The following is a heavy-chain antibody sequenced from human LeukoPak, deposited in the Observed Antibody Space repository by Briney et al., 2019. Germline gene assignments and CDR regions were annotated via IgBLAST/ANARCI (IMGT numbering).Heavy chain of an antibody. Sequence: TGGSLRLSCAASGFTFSSYAMSWVRQAPGKGLEWVSGITGSGGSTYYADSVKGRFTISRDNSKNTLYPQMNSLRAEDTAVYYCANGGSIAVATPLDYWGQGTLVTVSS. J-gene: IGHJ4*02. CDR1: GFTFSSYA. V-gene: IGHV3-23*01. D-gene: IGHD6-19*01. CDR3: ANGGSIAVATPLDY. CDR2: ITGSGGST.